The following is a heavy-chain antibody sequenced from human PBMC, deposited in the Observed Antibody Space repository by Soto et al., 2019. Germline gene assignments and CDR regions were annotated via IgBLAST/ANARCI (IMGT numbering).Heavy chain of an antibody. D-gene: IGHD6-19*01. CDR3: AKDPDTFQYSSGWSPYMDV. Sequence: PGGSLRLSCAASGFTFSNYAMNWVRQAPGKGLEWVSGISDSGDNTFYADSVRGRFTVSRDNSKNTLYLQMDSLRAEDTAVFYCAKDPDTFQYSSGWSPYMDVWGQGXTVTVSS. CDR1: GFTFSNYA. CDR2: ISDSGDNT. J-gene: IGHJ6*02. V-gene: IGHV3-23*01.